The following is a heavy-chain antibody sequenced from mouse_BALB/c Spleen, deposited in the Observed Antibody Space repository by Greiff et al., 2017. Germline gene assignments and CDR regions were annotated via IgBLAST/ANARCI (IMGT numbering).Heavy chain of an antibody. D-gene: IGHD1-1*01. CDR2: ISYSGST. J-gene: IGHJ1*01. Sequence: EVKLVESGPSLVKPSQTLSLTCSVTGDSITSGYWNWIRKFPGNKLEYMGYISYSGSTYYNPSLKSRISITRDTSKNQYYLQLNSVTTEDTATYYCARSYYGSYWYFDVWGAGTTVTVSS. CDR1: GDSITSGY. CDR3: ARSYYGSYWYFDV. V-gene: IGHV3-8*02.